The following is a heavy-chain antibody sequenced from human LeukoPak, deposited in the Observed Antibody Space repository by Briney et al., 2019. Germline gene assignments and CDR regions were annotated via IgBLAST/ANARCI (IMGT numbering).Heavy chain of an antibody. CDR1: GGTFSSYA. D-gene: IGHD4-17*01. V-gene: IGHV1-69*01. Sequence: ASVKVPCKASGGTFSSYAISWVRQAPGQGLEWMGGIIPIFGTANYAQKFQGRVTITADESTSTAYMELSSLRSEDTAVYYCAGGLYGDYDLDYWGQGTLVTVSS. CDR2: IIPIFGTA. J-gene: IGHJ4*02. CDR3: AGGLYGDYDLDY.